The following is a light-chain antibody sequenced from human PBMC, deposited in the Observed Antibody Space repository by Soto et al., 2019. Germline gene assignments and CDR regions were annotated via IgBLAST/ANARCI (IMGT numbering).Light chain of an antibody. V-gene: IGKV4-1*01. CDR2: WAS. CDR3: QQHYSTPPT. Sequence: DIVMTQSPDSLAVSLGERATINCKSSQSVLYSSNNKNYLAWYQQKPGQPPNLLIYWASTRESGVPDRFSGSGSGTDFTLTISSLQAEDVAVYYCQQHYSTPPTFGQGTKVEIK. CDR1: QSVLYSSNNKNY. J-gene: IGKJ1*01.